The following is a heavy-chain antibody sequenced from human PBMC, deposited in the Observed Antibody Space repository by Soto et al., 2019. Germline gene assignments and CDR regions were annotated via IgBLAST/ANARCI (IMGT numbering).Heavy chain of an antibody. D-gene: IGHD3-10*01. CDR3: AVAAVRESMAQESSGMAV. Sequence: QVQLVQSGAEVKTPGSSVKVSCKASGGTLSDYAISWVRQAPGQGLEWMGGIMPTVDSANYAQNFQGRLTISADESTRTANLELSSLRSDDTAVYYCAVAAVRESMAQESSGMAVWGQGTTVIVSS. CDR2: IMPTVDSA. CDR1: GGTLSDYA. J-gene: IGHJ6*02. V-gene: IGHV1-69*01.